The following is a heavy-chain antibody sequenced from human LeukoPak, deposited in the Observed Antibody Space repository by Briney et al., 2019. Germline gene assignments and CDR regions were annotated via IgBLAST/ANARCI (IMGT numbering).Heavy chain of an antibody. Sequence: PGGSLRLSCAASGFTVSSNYMNWVRQAPGKGLEWVSVIYTGGDTYYAGSVKGRFTISRDNSKNTLYLQMHSLRAEDTAVYYCASPSSGQSFDIWGQGTMVTVSS. D-gene: IGHD6-19*01. V-gene: IGHV3-53*01. CDR2: IYTGGDT. CDR3: ASPSSGQSFDI. J-gene: IGHJ3*02. CDR1: GFTVSSNY.